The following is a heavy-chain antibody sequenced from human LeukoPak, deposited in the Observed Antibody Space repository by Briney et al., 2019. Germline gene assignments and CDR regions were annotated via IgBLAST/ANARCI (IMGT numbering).Heavy chain of an antibody. CDR3: ARGSDCSGGSCYRYWYFDL. Sequence: GGSVRLSCAASAFTFSSYWIHWVRQARGKGLVWVSRINSDGSSTSYADSVKGRFTISRDNAKNTLYLQLNSLRAEDTAMYYCARGSDCSGGSCYRYWYFDLWGRGTLVTVSS. D-gene: IGHD2-15*01. CDR1: AFTFSSYW. V-gene: IGHV3-74*01. CDR2: INSDGSST. J-gene: IGHJ2*01.